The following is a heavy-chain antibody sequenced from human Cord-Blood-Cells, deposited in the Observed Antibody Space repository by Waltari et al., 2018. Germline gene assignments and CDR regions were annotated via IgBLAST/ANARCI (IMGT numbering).Heavy chain of an antibody. CDR2: IYYSVST. Sequence: QLQLQESGPGLVKPSETLSLTCTVSGGSISSSSYYWGWIRQPPGKGLEWIGGIYYSVSTDYNPALKSLVTISVDTSKNQFSLKLSSVTAADTAVYYCARRRITMVRGVTAYYFDYWGQGTLVTVSS. J-gene: IGHJ4*02. CDR1: GGSISSSSYY. CDR3: ARRRITMVRGVTAYYFDY. D-gene: IGHD3-10*01. V-gene: IGHV4-39*01.